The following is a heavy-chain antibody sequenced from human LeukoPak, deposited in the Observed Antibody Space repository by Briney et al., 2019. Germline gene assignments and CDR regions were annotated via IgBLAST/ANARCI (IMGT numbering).Heavy chain of an antibody. Sequence: GGSLTLSCAASGFTLSGYWMRWVRHAPGEGLVWVSRIDPDGTTTNYADSVKGRFTTSRDNAKNTLYLQMNSLRAEDTALYYCTRVQAGRAGLMDVWGRGTTVTVSS. V-gene: IGHV3-74*01. CDR1: GFTLSGYW. CDR2: IDPDGTTT. J-gene: IGHJ6*02. D-gene: IGHD6-13*01. CDR3: TRVQAGRAGLMDV.